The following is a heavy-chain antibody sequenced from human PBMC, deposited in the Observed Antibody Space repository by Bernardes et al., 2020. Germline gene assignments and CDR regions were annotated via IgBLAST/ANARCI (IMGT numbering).Heavy chain of an antibody. V-gene: IGHV3-33*01. Sequence: GGSLRLSCVASGFTLNTYVIHWVRQAPGKGLEWVAVISSDGDNQYYADSVKDRFTISRDNAKNSLSLQMNSLRDEDTAVYYCARDSRYSSGWFPPDDWGQGTLVTVSS. CDR3: ARDSRYSSGWFPPDD. J-gene: IGHJ4*02. CDR2: ISSDGDNQ. CDR1: GFTLNTYV. D-gene: IGHD6-19*01.